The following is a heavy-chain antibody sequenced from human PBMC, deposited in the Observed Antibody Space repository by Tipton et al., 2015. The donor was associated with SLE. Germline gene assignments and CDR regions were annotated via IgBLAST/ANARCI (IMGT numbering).Heavy chain of an antibody. CDR2: ISGSSSDI. V-gene: IGHV3-21*01. Sequence: GSLRLSCAASGFTFSNYNMNWVRQAPGKGLEWVALISGSSSDIYYADSVKGRFTISRDNAKNSLYLQMNSLRAEDTALYYCARVRDYSNFRRNYYYAMDVWGQGTTVPVSS. J-gene: IGHJ6*02. D-gene: IGHD4-11*01. CDR3: ARVRDYSNFRRNYYYAMDV. CDR1: GFTFSNYN.